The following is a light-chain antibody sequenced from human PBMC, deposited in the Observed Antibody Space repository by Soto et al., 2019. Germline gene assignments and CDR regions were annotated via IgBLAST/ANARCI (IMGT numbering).Light chain of an antibody. Sequence: EIVLTQSPATLSLSPGERATLSCRASQSIAGYLAWYQKQPGQAPRLLIYDTSNRVTGVPARFSGSGSGTEFTLTISSLQSEDFAVYYCQQYNDWPTFGQGTKVDIK. CDR3: QQYNDWPT. J-gene: IGKJ1*01. V-gene: IGKV3-11*01. CDR2: DTS. CDR1: QSIAGY.